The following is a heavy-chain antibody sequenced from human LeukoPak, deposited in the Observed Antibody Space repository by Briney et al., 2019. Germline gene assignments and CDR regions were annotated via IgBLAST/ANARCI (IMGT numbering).Heavy chain of an antibody. J-gene: IGHJ4*02. V-gene: IGHV3-66*01. Sequence: GGPLRLSCAASGFTVSSNYMSWVRQAPGKGLEWVSVIYSGGNTYYADSVKGRFTISRDNSKNTLYLQMNSLRAEDTAVYYCARGWGGYYFDYWGQGTLVTVSS. D-gene: IGHD3-16*01. CDR2: IYSGGNT. CDR1: GFTVSSNY. CDR3: ARGWGGYYFDY.